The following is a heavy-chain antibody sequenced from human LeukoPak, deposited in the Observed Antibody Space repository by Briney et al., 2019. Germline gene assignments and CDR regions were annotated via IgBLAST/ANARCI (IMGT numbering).Heavy chain of an antibody. V-gene: IGHV3-48*02. Sequence: GGSLRLSCVASEFTFSSHAMNWVRQAPGKGLEWLSYISSSGSTIYYADSVKGRFTISRDNAKNSVYLQMNSLRDEDTAVYYCARENYYDSSGPGDYWGQGTLVTVSS. J-gene: IGHJ4*02. CDR1: EFTFSSHA. CDR3: ARENYYDSSGPGDY. D-gene: IGHD3-22*01. CDR2: ISSSGSTI.